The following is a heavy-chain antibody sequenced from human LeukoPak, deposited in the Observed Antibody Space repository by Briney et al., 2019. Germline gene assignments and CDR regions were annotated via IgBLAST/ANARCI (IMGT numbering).Heavy chain of an antibody. CDR2: IRSKANSYAT. D-gene: IGHD3-10*01. Sequence: GALLLSCAASGCTFIGSAVHWGRRASGKGLEWVGRIRSKANSYATAYAASVKGRFTISRDDSKNTAYLQMNSLKTEDTAVYYCTTSDGELPNYWGQGTLVTVSS. J-gene: IGHJ4*02. CDR1: GCTFIGSA. V-gene: IGHV3-73*01. CDR3: TTSDGELPNY.